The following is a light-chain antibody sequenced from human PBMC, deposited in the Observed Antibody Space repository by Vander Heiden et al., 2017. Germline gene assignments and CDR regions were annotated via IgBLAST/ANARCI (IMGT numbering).Light chain of an antibody. CDR2: KDN. V-gene: IGLV3-25*03. J-gene: IGLJ2*01. CDR1: ALPKYL. Sequence: SYEQPQSPSVSASPGQTARITCSGDALPKYLTYWYQQKPGQAPLLLIYKDNERPSGIPERFSGSSSGATVTLTISGVQAEDDAYYYCQSADNSGNYVVFGGGTKLTVL. CDR3: QSADNSGNYVV.